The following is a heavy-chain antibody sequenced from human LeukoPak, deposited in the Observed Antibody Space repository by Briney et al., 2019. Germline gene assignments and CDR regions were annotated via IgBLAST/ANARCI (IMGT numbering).Heavy chain of an antibody. CDR2: IIPILGIA. J-gene: IGHJ4*02. Sequence: GASVKVSCKASGGTFSSYAISWVRQAPGQGLEWMGRIIPILGIANYAQKFQGRVTITADKSTSTAYMELSSLRSEDTAVYYCARSPSGAGYSSGWYEKFDYWGKGTLVTVSS. D-gene: IGHD6-19*01. V-gene: IGHV1-69*04. CDR3: ARSPSGAGYSSGWYEKFDY. CDR1: GGTFSSYA.